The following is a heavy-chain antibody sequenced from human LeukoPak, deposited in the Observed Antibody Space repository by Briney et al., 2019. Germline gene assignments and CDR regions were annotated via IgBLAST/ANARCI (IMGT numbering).Heavy chain of an antibody. Sequence: SETLSLTCTVSGGSISSYYWSWIRQPPGKGLEWIGFIYYSGITNYNPSLKTRVTISVDTSKNQFSLKLSSVTAADTALYYCASGYSSSWTEYFQHWGQGTLVTVSS. CDR1: GGSISSYY. CDR3: ASGYSSSWTEYFQH. D-gene: IGHD6-13*01. CDR2: IYYSGIT. V-gene: IGHV4-59*08. J-gene: IGHJ1*01.